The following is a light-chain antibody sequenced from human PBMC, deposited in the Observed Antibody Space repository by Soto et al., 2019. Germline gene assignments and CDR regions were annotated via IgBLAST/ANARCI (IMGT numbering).Light chain of an antibody. CDR3: QHYNSYSIA. CDR1: QSISSW. CDR2: KAS. J-gene: IGKJ5*01. Sequence: DIQMTQSPSTLSASVGDRVTITCRASQSISSWLAWYQQKPGKAPKLLIYKASSIESGVPSRFSSSGSGTEFTLTISSLHADDFATSYFQHYNSYSIAFGQGTRLEIK. V-gene: IGKV1-5*03.